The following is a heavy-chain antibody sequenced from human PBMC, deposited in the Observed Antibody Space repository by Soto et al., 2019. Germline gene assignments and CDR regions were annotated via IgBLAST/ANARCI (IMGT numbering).Heavy chain of an antibody. Sequence: ASVKVSCKASGYTFTSYYMHWVRQAPGQGLEWMGIINPSGGSTSYAQKFQGRVTMTRDTSTSTVYMELSSLRSEGTAVYYCARGAATVVTPDNAFDIWGQGTMVTVSS. V-gene: IGHV1-46*01. J-gene: IGHJ3*02. CDR1: GYTFTSYY. D-gene: IGHD2-15*01. CDR3: ARGAATVVTPDNAFDI. CDR2: INPSGGST.